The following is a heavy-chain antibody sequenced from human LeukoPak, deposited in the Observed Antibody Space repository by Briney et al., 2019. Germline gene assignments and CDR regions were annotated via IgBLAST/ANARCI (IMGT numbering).Heavy chain of an antibody. CDR1: GGSIRSGGYY. CDR2: IYYSGST. D-gene: IGHD4-17*01. Sequence: SQTLSLTCTVSGGSIRSGGYYWSWIRQHPGKGLEWIGYIYYSGSTYYNPSLKSRVTISVDTSKNQFSLKLSSVTAADTAVYFCARGDGEGFYYFDYWGQGTLVTVSS. CDR3: ARGDGEGFYYFDY. V-gene: IGHV4-31*03. J-gene: IGHJ4*02.